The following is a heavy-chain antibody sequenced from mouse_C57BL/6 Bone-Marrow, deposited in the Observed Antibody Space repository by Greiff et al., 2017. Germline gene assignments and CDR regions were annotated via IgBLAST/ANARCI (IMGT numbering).Heavy chain of an antibody. CDR1: GYTFTSYG. Sequence: QVQLKESGAELARPGASVKLSCKASGYTFTSYGISWVKQRTGQGLEWIGEIYPRSGNPYYNEKFKGKATLTADKSSSTAYMELRSLTSEDSAVYFCARRAYYGSSYGAMDYWGQGTSVTVSS. D-gene: IGHD1-1*01. J-gene: IGHJ4*01. V-gene: IGHV1-81*01. CDR2: IYPRSGNP. CDR3: ARRAYYGSSYGAMDY.